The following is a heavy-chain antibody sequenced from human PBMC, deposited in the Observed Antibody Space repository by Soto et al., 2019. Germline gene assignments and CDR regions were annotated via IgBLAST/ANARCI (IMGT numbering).Heavy chain of an antibody. J-gene: IGHJ4*02. D-gene: IGHD3-22*01. CDR3: ARDSLRGYDSSGFYY. V-gene: IGHV1-18*01. CDR1: GYSFSFYG. Sequence: QIQLVPSGAEWRKPGASVKVSCKASGYSFSFYGINWVRQAPGQGLEWMGWINPSDGKRNYAQKFEDRVTITTATSTNTVVLELRSLKSDDTAIYYCARDSLRGYDSSGFYYWGQGTLVTVSS. CDR2: INPSDGKR.